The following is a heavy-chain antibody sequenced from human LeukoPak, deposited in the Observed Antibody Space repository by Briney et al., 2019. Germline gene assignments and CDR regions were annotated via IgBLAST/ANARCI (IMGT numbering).Heavy chain of an antibody. D-gene: IGHD6-13*01. CDR3: ARVAEAAAFDS. J-gene: IGHJ4*02. V-gene: IGHV3-48*03. Sequence: PGGSLRLSCAASGFTFSSYEMNWVRQAPGKGLEWVSYISSSGSTIYYADSMRGRFTISRDNAKNSLYLQINSLKPEDTAVCYCARVAEAAAFDSWGQGTLVTVSS. CDR1: GFTFSSYE. CDR2: ISSSGSTI.